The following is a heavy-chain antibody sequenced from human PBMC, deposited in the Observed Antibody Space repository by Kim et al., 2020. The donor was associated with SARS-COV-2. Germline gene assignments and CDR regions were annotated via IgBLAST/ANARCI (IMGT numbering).Heavy chain of an antibody. Sequence: ASVKVSCKASGYTFTSYYMHWVRQAPGQGLEWMGIINPSGGSTSYAQKFQGRVTMTRDTSTSTVYMELSSLRSEDTAVYYCARGGGNSFNYGSGSLDYWGQGTLVTVSS. D-gene: IGHD3-10*01. CDR3: ARGGGNSFNYGSGSLDY. CDR2: INPSGGST. V-gene: IGHV1-46*03. CDR1: GYTFTSYY. J-gene: IGHJ4*02.